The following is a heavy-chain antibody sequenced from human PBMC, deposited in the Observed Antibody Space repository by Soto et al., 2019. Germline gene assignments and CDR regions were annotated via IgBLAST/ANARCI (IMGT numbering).Heavy chain of an antibody. Sequence: QVQLVESGGGVVQPGRSLRLSCVASGFTFSTYGMXWXXXXXGKRLEWVALISNDGSNKYYADSVKGRFIISRDNXKNTXXLQXXXXXXXXXXXXXXXXXXXXXXYXXQGTLVTVSS. CDR2: ISNDGSNK. V-gene: IGHV3-30*03. CDR3: XXXXXXXXY. CDR1: GFTFSTYG. J-gene: IGHJ4*02.